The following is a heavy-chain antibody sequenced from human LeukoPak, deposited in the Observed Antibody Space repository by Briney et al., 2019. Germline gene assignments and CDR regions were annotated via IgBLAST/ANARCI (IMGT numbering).Heavy chain of an antibody. V-gene: IGHV5-51*01. CDR1: GYRFTNDW. CDR2: IYPGASDP. D-gene: IGHD2-15*01. J-gene: IGHJ4*02. Sequence: GESLQISCKGSGYRFTNDWIGWVRQLPGKGLEWMGIIYPGASDPRYSPSFQGQVTISADKSVNTAYLQWSSLKASDTAMYYCARLSGRVVCSAGSCYIDSWGQGTLVTVSS. CDR3: ARLSGRVVCSAGSCYIDS.